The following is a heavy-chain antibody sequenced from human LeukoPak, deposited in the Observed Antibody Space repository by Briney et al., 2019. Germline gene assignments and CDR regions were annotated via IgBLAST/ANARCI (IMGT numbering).Heavy chain of an antibody. V-gene: IGHV1-69*01. CDR2: IIPIFGTA. CDR1: GGTFSSYA. CDR3: ASTDYDILTGYPHYYYGMDV. J-gene: IGHJ6*04. Sequence: ASVKVSCKASGGTFSSYAISWVRQAPGQGLEWTGGIIPIFGTANYAQKFQGRVTITADESTSTAYMELSSLRSEDTAVYYCASTDYDILTGYPHYYYGMDVWGKGTTVTVSS. D-gene: IGHD3-9*01.